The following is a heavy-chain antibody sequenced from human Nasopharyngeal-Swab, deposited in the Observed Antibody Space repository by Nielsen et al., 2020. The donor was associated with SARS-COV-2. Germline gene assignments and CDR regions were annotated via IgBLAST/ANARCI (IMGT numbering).Heavy chain of an antibody. J-gene: IGHJ6*02. CDR1: GFTFSSYY. Sequence: GGSLRLSCAASGFTFSSYYMNWVRQAPGKGLEWVSSISSSSSYIYYADSVKGRFTISRDNAKNSLYLQMNSLRAEDTAVYYCARDRYYYYGMDVWGQGTTVTVSS. CDR3: ARDRYYYYGMDV. CDR2: ISSSSSYI. V-gene: IGHV3-21*01.